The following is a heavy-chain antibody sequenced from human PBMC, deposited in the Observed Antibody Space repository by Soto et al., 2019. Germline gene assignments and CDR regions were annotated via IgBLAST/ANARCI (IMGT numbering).Heavy chain of an antibody. D-gene: IGHD2-8*01. CDR2: ISSSSSYI. J-gene: IGHJ6*03. V-gene: IGHV3-21*01. CDR3: ARAGCTNGVCPYYYMDV. Sequence: GGSLRLSCAASGFTFSSYSMNWVRQAPGKGLEWVSSISSSSSYIYYADSVKGRFTISRDNAKNSLYLQMNSLRAEDTAVYYCARAGCTNGVCPYYYMDVWGKGTTVTVSS. CDR1: GFTFSSYS.